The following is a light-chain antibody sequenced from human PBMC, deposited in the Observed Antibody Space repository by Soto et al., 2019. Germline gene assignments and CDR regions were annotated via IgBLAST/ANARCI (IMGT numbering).Light chain of an antibody. CDR1: QAISHY. Sequence: DFQMTQSPSSLSASVGDRVTITCRASQAISHYLAWYQQKPGKVPKLLVYGASTLQSGVTSRFSGRGSGIDFTLTISNLQPEDVATYYCQKHNGAPFTFGPGTKVDIK. V-gene: IGKV1-27*01. CDR2: GAS. CDR3: QKHNGAPFT. J-gene: IGKJ3*01.